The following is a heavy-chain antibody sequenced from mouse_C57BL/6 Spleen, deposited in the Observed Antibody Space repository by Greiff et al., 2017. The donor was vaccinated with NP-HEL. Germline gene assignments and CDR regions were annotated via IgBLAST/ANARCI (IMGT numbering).Heavy chain of an antibody. J-gene: IGHJ4*01. CDR1: GYTFTNYW. V-gene: IGHV1-63*01. CDR3: ARREDYDGMGGAMDY. Sequence: VQLQQSGAELVRPGPSVKMSCKASGYTFTNYWIGWAKQRPGHGLEWIGDIYPGGGYTNYNEKFKGKATLTADKSSSTAYMQFSSLTSEDSAIYYCARREDYDGMGGAMDYWGQGTSVTVSS. CDR2: IYPGGGYT. D-gene: IGHD2-4*01.